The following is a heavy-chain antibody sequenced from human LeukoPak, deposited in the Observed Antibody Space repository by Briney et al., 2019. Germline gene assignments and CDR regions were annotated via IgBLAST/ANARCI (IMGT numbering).Heavy chain of an antibody. J-gene: IGHJ5*02. Sequence: GGSLRLSCAASGFTFSSYSMNWVRQAPGKGLEWVSSISSSSSYIYYADSVKGRFTISRDNAKNSLYLQMNSLRAEDTAVYYCARVGCSTSCYGVRATLVPWGQGTLVAVSS. CDR3: ARVGCSTSCYGVRATLVP. V-gene: IGHV3-21*01. CDR1: GFTFSSYS. CDR2: ISSSSSYI. D-gene: IGHD2-2*01.